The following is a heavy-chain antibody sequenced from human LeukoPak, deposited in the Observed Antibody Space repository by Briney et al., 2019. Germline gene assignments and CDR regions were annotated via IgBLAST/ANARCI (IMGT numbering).Heavy chain of an antibody. CDR1: GFTFSSYS. CDR2: ISSSSSYI. D-gene: IGHD5-18*01. J-gene: IGHJ4*02. V-gene: IGHV3-21*01. CDR3: RAGGFTAMVIYATDPFDY. Sequence: GGSLRLSCAASGFTFSSYSMNWFRQAPGKGLEWVSSISSSSSYIYYADSVKGRFTISRDNAKNSLYLQMSSLRAEDTAVYYCRAGGFTAMVIYATDPFDYWGQGTLVTVSS.